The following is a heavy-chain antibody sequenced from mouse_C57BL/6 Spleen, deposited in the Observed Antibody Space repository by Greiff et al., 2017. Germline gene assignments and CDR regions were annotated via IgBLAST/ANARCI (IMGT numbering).Heavy chain of an antibody. D-gene: IGHD1-1*01. CDR3: ARWSPITTVVAIDY. Sequence: EVQLQQSGPELVKPGASVKISCKASGYTFTDYYMNWVKQSHGKSLEWIGDINPNNGGTSYNQKFKGKATLTVDKSSSTAYMEIRSLTSEDSAVYYCARWSPITTVVAIDYWGQGTTLTVSS. J-gene: IGHJ2*01. CDR2: INPNNGGT. V-gene: IGHV1-26*01. CDR1: GYTFTDYY.